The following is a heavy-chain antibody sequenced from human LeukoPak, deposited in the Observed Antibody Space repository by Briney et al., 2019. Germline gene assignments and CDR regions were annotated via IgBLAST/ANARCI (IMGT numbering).Heavy chain of an antibody. V-gene: IGHV4-59*01. CDR3: ARSSMVRGVID. CDR2: IYYSGST. D-gene: IGHD3-10*01. CDR1: GGSISSYY. J-gene: IGHJ4*02. Sequence: SETLSLTCTVSGGSISSYYWSWIRQPPGTGLEWIGYIYYSGSTNYNPSLKSRVTISVDTSKNQFSLKLSSVTAADTAVYYWARSSMVRGVIDWGQGTLVTVSS.